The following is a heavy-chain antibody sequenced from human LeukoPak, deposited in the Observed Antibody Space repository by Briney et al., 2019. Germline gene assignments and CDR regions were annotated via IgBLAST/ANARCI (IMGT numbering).Heavy chain of an antibody. Sequence: GRSLRLSCAASGFDFSGHAMHWVRQAPGKGLEWVAVISYDGSNKYYADSVKGRFTISRDNSKNTLYLQMNSLRAEDTAVYYCAKDLGDITMVTWGQGTLLTVSS. J-gene: IGHJ4*02. CDR3: AKDLGDITMVT. CDR1: GFDFSGHA. CDR2: ISYDGSNK. D-gene: IGHD5-18*01. V-gene: IGHV3-30*04.